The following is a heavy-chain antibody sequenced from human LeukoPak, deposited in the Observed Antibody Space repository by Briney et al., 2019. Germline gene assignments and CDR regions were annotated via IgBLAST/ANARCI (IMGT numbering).Heavy chain of an antibody. V-gene: IGHV4-34*01. CDR2: INHSGST. J-gene: IGHJ6*02. D-gene: IGHD3-3*01. CDR1: GGSFSGYY. Sequence: SETLSLTCAVYGGSFSGYYWSWIRQPPGKGLEWIGEINHSGSTNYNPFLKSRVTISVDTSKNQFSLKLSSVTAADTAVYYCARVVSRPNYYYYGMDVWGQGTTVTVSS. CDR3: ARVVSRPNYYYYGMDV.